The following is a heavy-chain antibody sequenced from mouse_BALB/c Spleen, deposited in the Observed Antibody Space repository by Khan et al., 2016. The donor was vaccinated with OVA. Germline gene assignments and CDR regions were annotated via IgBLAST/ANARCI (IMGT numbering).Heavy chain of an antibody. CDR2: INTYTGEP. CDR3: ARVGYNGTMDS. Sequence: QIQLVQSGPELKKPGETVKISCKASGYTFRNNGMNWVKQAPGKGLKWMGWINTYTGEPTYADDFKGRFAFSLETSANTAYLQINNLKNEDPATYFCARVGYNGTMDSWGQGTSFTVSS. V-gene: IGHV9-3-1*01. J-gene: IGHJ4*01. D-gene: IGHD2-14*01. CDR1: GYTFRNNG.